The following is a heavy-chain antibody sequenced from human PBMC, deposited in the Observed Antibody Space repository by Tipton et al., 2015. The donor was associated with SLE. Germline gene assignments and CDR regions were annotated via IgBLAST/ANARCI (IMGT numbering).Heavy chain of an antibody. J-gene: IGHJ6*03. V-gene: IGHV3-53*01. CDR3: ARGRYYMDV. Sequence: VQLVQSGGGLIQPGGSLRLSCAASAFTVSSNYMTWVRQAPGKGLEWVSVVYSGDSTFYADSVKGRFTISRDNSKNTLFLQMNSLRAEDTAVYYCARGRYYMDVWGKGTTVTVSS. CDR2: VYSGDST. CDR1: AFTVSSNY.